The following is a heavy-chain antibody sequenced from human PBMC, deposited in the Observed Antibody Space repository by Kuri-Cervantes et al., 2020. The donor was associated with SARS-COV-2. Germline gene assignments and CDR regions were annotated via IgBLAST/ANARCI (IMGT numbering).Heavy chain of an antibody. CDR2: IYYSGST. CDR1: GGSISSYY. V-gene: IGHV4-59*01. CDR3: ARERGYYYDSSGPVPGYNWSDP. D-gene: IGHD3-22*01. Sequence: GSLRLSCTVSGGSISSYYWSWIRQPPGKGLEWIGYIYYSGSTNYNPSLKSRVTISVDTSKNQFSLKLSSVTAADTAVYYCARERGYYYDSSGPVPGYNWSDPWSQGTLVTVSS. J-gene: IGHJ5*02.